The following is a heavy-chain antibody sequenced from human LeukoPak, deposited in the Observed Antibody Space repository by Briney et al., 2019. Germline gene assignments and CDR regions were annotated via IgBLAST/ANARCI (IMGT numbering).Heavy chain of an antibody. CDR1: GFTFSSYG. V-gene: IGHV3-30*02. D-gene: IGHD6-13*01. CDR2: IRYDGSNK. J-gene: IGHJ1*01. Sequence: GGSLRLSCAASGFTFSSYGMHWVRQAPGKGLEWVAFIRYDGSNKYYADSVKGRFTISRDNSKNTLYLQMNSLRAEDTAVYYCAKGSPRIAAAGTYFQHWGQGTLVTVSS. CDR3: AKGSPRIAAAGTYFQH.